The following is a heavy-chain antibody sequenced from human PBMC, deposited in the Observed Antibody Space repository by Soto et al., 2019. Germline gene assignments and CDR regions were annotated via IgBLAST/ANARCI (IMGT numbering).Heavy chain of an antibody. Sequence: GGSLRLSCAASGFTFSSYAMSWVRQAPGKGLEWVGNIKEDGSEKYYVDSVKGRFTISRDNAKNSLYLQMNSLRAEDTAVYYCARDATYYDILTLGYWGLGTLVTVSS. D-gene: IGHD3-9*01. CDR2: IKEDGSEK. CDR1: GFTFSSYA. J-gene: IGHJ4*02. V-gene: IGHV3-7*01. CDR3: ARDATYYDILTLGY.